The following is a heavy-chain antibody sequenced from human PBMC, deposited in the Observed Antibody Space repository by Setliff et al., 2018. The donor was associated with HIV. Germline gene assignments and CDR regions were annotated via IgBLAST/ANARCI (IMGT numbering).Heavy chain of an antibody. V-gene: IGHV1-18*01. CDR3: ARDSRSSIAPYNFDY. D-gene: IGHD6-6*01. CDR1: GYTFTNYG. Sequence: GASVKVSCKASGYTFTNYGISWVRQAPGQGLEWMGWISGYNGNTNYAQKFQGRVTMTTDTSTRTAYMELRSLRSDDTAVHYCARDSRSSIAPYNFDYWGQGTVVTVSS. J-gene: IGHJ4*02. CDR2: ISGYNGNT.